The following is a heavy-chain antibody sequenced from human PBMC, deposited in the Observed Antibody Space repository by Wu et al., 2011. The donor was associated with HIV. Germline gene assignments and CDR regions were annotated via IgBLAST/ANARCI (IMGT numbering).Heavy chain of an antibody. Sequence: LVQSWSRGEKAGGVSERSPGKGSGYSFTSYWIAWVRQMPGKGLEWMGIIYPGDSNTRYSPSFQGQVTISADKSISTAYLQWSSLKASDTAMYYCARRVSSTGWFDPWGQGTLVTVSS. D-gene: IGHD6-6*01. J-gene: IGHJ5*02. CDR1: GYSFTSYW. CDR2: IYPGDSNT. CDR3: ARRVSSTGWFDP. V-gene: IGHV5-51*03.